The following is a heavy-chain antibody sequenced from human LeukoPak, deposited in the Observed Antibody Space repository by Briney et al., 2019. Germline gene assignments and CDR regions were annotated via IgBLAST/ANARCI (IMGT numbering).Heavy chain of an antibody. J-gene: IGHJ3*02. D-gene: IGHD3-22*01. Sequence: SETLSLTCTVSGAPVSSGIYYWSWIRQPPGKGLEWIGYIYYSGSTNYNPSLKSRVTISVDTSKNQFSLKLSSVTAADTAVYYCARRDETYYYDSSGYYSATAGAFDIWGQGTMVTVSS. CDR3: ARRDETYYYDSSGYYSATAGAFDI. CDR1: GAPVSSGIYY. CDR2: IYYSGST. V-gene: IGHV4-61*01.